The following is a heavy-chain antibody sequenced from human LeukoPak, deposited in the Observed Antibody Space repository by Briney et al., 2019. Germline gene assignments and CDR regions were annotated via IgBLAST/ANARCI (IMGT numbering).Heavy chain of an antibody. CDR1: GFNFMRYA. CDR3: ARSRSGSVAGTSDY. CDR2: VSTDGDT. V-gene: IGHV3-23*01. D-gene: IGHD6-19*01. J-gene: IGHJ4*02. Sequence: GGSLRLSCAASGFNFMRYAMSWVRQAPGKGLEWVSSVSTDGDTYYTDSVKGRFTISRDGSTTTLFLQMISLRAGDTALYYCARSRSGSVAGTSDYWGQGTLVIASS.